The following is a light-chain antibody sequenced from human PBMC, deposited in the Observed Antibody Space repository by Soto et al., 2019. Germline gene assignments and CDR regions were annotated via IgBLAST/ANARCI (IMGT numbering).Light chain of an antibody. CDR2: GAS. Sequence: EIVMTQSPATLSVSPGERATLSCRASQSVSSNLAWYQQKPGQAPRLLIYGASTRATGIPARFSGSGSGTEITLTISSLQSEDFAVYYCQQRSNWPSVTFGGGTKVEIK. V-gene: IGKV3-15*01. CDR3: QQRSNWPSVT. J-gene: IGKJ4*01. CDR1: QSVSSN.